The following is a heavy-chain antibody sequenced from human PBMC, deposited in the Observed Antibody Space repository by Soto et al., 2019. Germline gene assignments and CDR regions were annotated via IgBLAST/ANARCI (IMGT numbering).Heavy chain of an antibody. CDR2: LNPNNGHT. Sequence: QVQLVQSGAEVKKPGASVKVSCKASGYTFTNYDINWVRQATGQGLEWMGWLNPNNGHTGYAQRFQGRGTMTTDTSISTAYMELTSLTSEDTAVYYCVRRYYYGSGSWSHWGQGTLITVSS. V-gene: IGHV1-8*01. J-gene: IGHJ1*01. CDR1: GYTFTNYD. CDR3: VRRYYYGSGSWSH. D-gene: IGHD3-10*01.